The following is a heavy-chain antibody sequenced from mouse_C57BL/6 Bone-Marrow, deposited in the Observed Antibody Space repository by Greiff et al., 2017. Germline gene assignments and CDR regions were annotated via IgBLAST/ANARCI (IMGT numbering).Heavy chain of an antibody. CDR3: ARGSPTMITAYFDY. J-gene: IGHJ2*01. CDR2: ISDGGSYT. V-gene: IGHV5-4*03. D-gene: IGHD2-4*01. CDR1: GFTFSSYA. Sequence: EVMLVESGGGLVKPGGSLTLSCAASGFTFSSYAMSWVRQTPEKRLEWVATISDGGSYTYYPDNVKGRFPISRDNAKNNLYLQMSHLKSEDTAMYYCARGSPTMITAYFDYWGQGTTLTVSS.